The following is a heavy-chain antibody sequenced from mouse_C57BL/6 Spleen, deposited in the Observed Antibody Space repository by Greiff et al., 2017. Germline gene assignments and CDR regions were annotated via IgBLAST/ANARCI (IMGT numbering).Heavy chain of an antibody. V-gene: IGHV5-17*01. J-gene: IGHJ4*01. CDR1: GFTFSDYG. Sequence: EVMLVESGGGLVKPGGSLKLSCAASGFTFSDYGMHWVRQAPEKGLAWVAYLSSGSSTIYYADTVKGRCTISREHGKSTLFLQVTSLRSEDTAMYYCARDYDYAMDYWGQGTSVTVAS. CDR3: ARDYDYAMDY. CDR2: LSSGSSTI. D-gene: IGHD2-4*01.